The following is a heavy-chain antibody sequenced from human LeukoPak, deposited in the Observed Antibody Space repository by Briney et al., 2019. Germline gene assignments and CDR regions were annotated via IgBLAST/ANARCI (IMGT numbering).Heavy chain of an antibody. J-gene: IGHJ4*02. Sequence: PSETLSLTCAVYGGSFSGYYWSWIRRPPGKGLEWIGEINHSGSTNYNPSLKSRVTISVDTSKNQFSLKLSSVTAADTAVYYCARGSGSYPLDYWGQGTLVAVSS. CDR1: GGSFSGYY. CDR2: INHSGST. D-gene: IGHD1-26*01. CDR3: ARGSGSYPLDY. V-gene: IGHV4-34*01.